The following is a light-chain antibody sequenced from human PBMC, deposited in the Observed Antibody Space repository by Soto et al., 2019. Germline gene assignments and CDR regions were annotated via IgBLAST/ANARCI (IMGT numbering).Light chain of an antibody. CDR3: QQYNSYPWT. CDR1: QSISGW. CDR2: DGS. J-gene: IGKJ1*01. Sequence: DIQMTKSPSTLSASVGDTVTITCRASQSISGWLAWYQQKPGKTPQLLIFDGSTLETGVPSRFSGSGSGTDSTLTISSLQPDDFATYYCQQYNSYPWTFGQGTKVDIK. V-gene: IGKV1-5*01.